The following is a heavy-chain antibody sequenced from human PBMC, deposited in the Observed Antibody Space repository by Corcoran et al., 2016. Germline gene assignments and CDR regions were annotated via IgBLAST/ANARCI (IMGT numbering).Heavy chain of an antibody. J-gene: IGHJ4*02. Sequence: EVQLVESGGGLVQPGGSLRLSCAASGFTFSSYWMSWVRQAPGKGLEWVANIKQDGSEKYYVDSVKGRFTISRDNAKNSLYLQMNSLRAEDTAVYYCASYYDSSGWSQFDYWGQGTLVTVSS. CDR1: GFTFSSYW. V-gene: IGHV3-7*01. D-gene: IGHD3-22*01. CDR3: ASYYDSSGWSQFDY. CDR2: IKQDGSEK.